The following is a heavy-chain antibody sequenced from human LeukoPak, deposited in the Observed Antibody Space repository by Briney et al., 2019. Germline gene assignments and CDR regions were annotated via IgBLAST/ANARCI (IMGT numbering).Heavy chain of an antibody. J-gene: IGHJ4*02. CDR1: GFTFSNYA. V-gene: IGHV3-23*01. CDR2: ISGSGGST. D-gene: IGHD3-22*01. Sequence: PGGSLRLSCAASGFTFSNYAMSWVRQAPGKGLEWVSAISGSGGSTYYADSVKGRFTISRDNSKNTLYLQMNSLRAEDTAVYYCAKVGYYYDSSGYPHFDYWGQGTLVTVSS. CDR3: AKVGYYYDSSGYPHFDY.